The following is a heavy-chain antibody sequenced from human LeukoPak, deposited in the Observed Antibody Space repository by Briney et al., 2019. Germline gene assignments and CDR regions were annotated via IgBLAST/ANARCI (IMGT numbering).Heavy chain of an antibody. V-gene: IGHV3-74*01. CDR2: IISDGSST. CDR1: GFTFSSYW. J-gene: IGHJ4*02. D-gene: IGHD2-15*01. Sequence: PGGSLRLSCAASGFTFSSYWMHWVRQAPGKGLVWVSRIISDGSSTSYVDSAKGRFTISRDNAKNTLYLQMNSLRADDTAVYYCAAGLLRYFFDYWGQGTLVTVSS. CDR3: AAGLLRYFFDY.